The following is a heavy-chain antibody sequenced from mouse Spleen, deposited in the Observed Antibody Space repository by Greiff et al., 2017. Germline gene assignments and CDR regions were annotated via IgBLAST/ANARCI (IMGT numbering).Heavy chain of an antibody. V-gene: IGHV1-15*01. CDR3: TRPNWDVGDY. CDR2: IDPETGGT. CDR1: GYTFTDYE. D-gene: IGHD4-1*02. J-gene: IGHJ2*01. Sequence: VQLQQSGAELVRPGASVTLSCKASGYTFTDYEMHWVKQTPVHGLEWIGAIDPETGGTAYNQKFKGKAILTADKSSSTAYMELRSLTSEDSAVYYCTRPNWDVGDYWGQGTTLTVSS.